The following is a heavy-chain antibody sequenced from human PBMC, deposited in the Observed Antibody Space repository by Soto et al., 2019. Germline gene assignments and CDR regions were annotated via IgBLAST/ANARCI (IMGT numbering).Heavy chain of an antibody. CDR1: GFTFSSYD. V-gene: IGHV3-13*01. J-gene: IGHJ6*03. Sequence: GGSLRLSCASSGFTFSSYDMHWVRQATGKGLEWVSAIGTAGDTYYPGSVKGRFTISRENAKNSLYLQMNSLRAGDTAVYYCARGIVVAGYYYMDVWGKGTTVTVSS. D-gene: IGHD2-15*01. CDR2: IGTAGDT. CDR3: ARGIVVAGYYYMDV.